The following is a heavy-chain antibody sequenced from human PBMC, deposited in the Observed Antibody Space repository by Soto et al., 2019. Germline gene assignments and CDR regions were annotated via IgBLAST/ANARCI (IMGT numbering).Heavy chain of an antibody. CDR1: GFTFSSYA. CDR2: IKSKSDGGTT. V-gene: IGHV3-15*01. D-gene: IGHD5-12*01. J-gene: IGHJ4*02. CDR3: ATAIKGRIDY. Sequence: GGSLRLSCAASGFTFSSYAMSWVRQAPGKGLEWVGRIKSKSDGGTTDYAAPVKGRFTISRDDSRNTVYLQMNSLKTEDTAVYYCATAIKGRIDYWGRGILVTVSS.